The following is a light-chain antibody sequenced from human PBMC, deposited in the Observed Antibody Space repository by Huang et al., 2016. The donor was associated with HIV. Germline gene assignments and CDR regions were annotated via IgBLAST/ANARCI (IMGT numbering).Light chain of an antibody. J-gene: IGKJ1*01. CDR1: QNISSW. CDR2: RIS. V-gene: IGKV1-5*03. Sequence: DIQMTQSPSTLSAFVGDRLTTTCRASQNISSWLAWYQQKPGKAPRRLIYRISSLESGVTSRFSGSGSGTEFTLTISSLQPDDIGTYYCQYGETFGQGSKVEVK. CDR3: QYGET.